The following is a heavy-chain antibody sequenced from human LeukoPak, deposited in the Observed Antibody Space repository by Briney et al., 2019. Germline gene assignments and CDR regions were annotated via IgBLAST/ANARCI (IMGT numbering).Heavy chain of an antibody. V-gene: IGHV3-48*01. CDR3: AELGITMIGGV. CDR2: ISSSSSTI. CDR1: GFTFSSYS. Sequence: GGSLRLSCAASGFTFSSYSMNWVRQAPGKGLEWVSYISSSSSTIYYADSVKGRFTIPRDNAKNSLYLQMNSLRAEDTAVYYCAELGITMIGGVWGKGTTVTISS. J-gene: IGHJ6*04. D-gene: IGHD3-10*02.